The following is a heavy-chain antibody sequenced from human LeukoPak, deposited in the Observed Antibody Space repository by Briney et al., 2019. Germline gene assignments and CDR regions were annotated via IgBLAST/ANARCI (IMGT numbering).Heavy chain of an antibody. Sequence: LKVSCKASGYTFTSYDINWVRQATGQGLEWMGWMNPNSGNTGYAQKFQRRVTMTRNTSISTVYMELSSLRSEDTAVYYCAGTVAASSDAWFDPWGQGTLVTASS. CDR3: AGTVAASSDAWFDP. CDR1: GYTFTSYD. V-gene: IGHV1-8*01. J-gene: IGHJ5*02. CDR2: MNPNSGNT. D-gene: IGHD2-15*01.